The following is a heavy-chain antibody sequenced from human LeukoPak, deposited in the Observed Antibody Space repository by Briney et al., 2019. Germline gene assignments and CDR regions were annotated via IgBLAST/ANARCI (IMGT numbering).Heavy chain of an antibody. D-gene: IGHD4-17*01. Sequence: PGGSLRLSCAASGLTFSNYAMGWVRQAPGKGLEWVSAISGSGSSTYYAGSVKGRFTISRDNSKNTLYLQVNSLRAEDTAVYYCAKGGAYYFDYWGQGTLVTVSS. J-gene: IGHJ4*02. CDR1: GLTFSNYA. V-gene: IGHV3-23*01. CDR3: AKGGAYYFDY. CDR2: ISGSGSST.